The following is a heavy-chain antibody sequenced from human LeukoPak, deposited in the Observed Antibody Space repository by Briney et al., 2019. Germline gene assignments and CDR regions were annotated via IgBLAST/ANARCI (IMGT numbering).Heavy chain of an antibody. CDR2: IYPGDSDT. Sequence: GEPLQISFKGSGYRFSSYWIGWVRPRPGKGLEWMGIIYPGDSDTRYSPSFQGQVTISADKSISTAYLQWSSLKASDTAMYYCARPGRDGYNLYYFDYWGQGTLVTVSS. V-gene: IGHV5-51*01. D-gene: IGHD5-24*01. CDR1: GYRFSSYW. J-gene: IGHJ4*02. CDR3: ARPGRDGYNLYYFDY.